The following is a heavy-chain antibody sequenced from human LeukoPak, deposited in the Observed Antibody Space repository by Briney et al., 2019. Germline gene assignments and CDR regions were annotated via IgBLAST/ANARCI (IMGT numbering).Heavy chain of an antibody. D-gene: IGHD4-23*01. CDR1: GFTFSSYW. CDR3: ARFITVVTSGAFDI. CDR2: IKQDGSEK. Sequence: GGSLRLSCSASGFTFSSYWMSWVRQAPGKGLEGGANIKQDGSEKYYVDSVKGRFSISRDNAKNSLYLQMTSLRAADSAVYYCARFITVVTSGAFDIWGQGTMVTVSS. V-gene: IGHV3-7*05. J-gene: IGHJ3*02.